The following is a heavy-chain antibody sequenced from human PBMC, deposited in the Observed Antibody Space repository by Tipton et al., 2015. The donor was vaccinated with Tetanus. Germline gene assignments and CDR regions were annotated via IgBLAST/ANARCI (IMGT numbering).Heavy chain of an antibody. J-gene: IGHJ3*01. CDR2: IYPGDSYS. D-gene: IGHD3-16*01. CDR3: ARPLTSVAFGGFAFDV. Sequence: QLVQSGAEVKQPGESLKISCKGSGYMFSSHWIGWVRQAPGKGLEWLGTIYPGDSYSTYSPSFEGQVTISVDRSIDTAYLQWSSLKASDTAIYYCARPLTSVAFGGFAFDVWGQGTLVTVSS. CDR1: GYMFSSHW. V-gene: IGHV5-51*01.